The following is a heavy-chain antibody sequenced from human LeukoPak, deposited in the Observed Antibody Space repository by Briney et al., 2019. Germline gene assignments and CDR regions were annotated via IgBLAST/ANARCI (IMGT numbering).Heavy chain of an antibody. D-gene: IGHD5-12*01. Sequence: GGSLRLSCAASGFTFSDYYMSWIRQAPGKGLEWVSYISSSSSTIYYADSVKGRFTISRDNAKNSVYLQMNSLRAEDTAVYYCARDRGYSGYDLQYWGQGTLVTVSS. V-gene: IGHV3-11*04. CDR2: ISSSSSTI. CDR3: ARDRGYSGYDLQY. CDR1: GFTFSDYY. J-gene: IGHJ4*02.